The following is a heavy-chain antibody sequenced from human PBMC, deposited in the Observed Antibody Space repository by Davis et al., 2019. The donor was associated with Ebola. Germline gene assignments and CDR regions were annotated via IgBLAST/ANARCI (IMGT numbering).Heavy chain of an antibody. CDR3: AATKQWLAGGDY. J-gene: IGHJ4*02. CDR2: ISYDGSNK. Sequence: GESLKISCAASGFTFRSYGMHWVRQAPGKGLEWVAVISYDGSNKYYGDSVKGRFTVSRDNSKNTLYLQMSSLRGDDTAVYYCAATKQWLAGGDYWGQGTLVSVSA. CDR1: GFTFRSYG. V-gene: IGHV3-30*03. D-gene: IGHD6-19*01.